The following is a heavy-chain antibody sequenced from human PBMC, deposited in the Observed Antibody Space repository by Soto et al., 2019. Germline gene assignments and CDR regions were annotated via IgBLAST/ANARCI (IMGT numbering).Heavy chain of an antibody. J-gene: IGHJ6*02. V-gene: IGHV4-4*07. D-gene: IGHD3-16*01. Sequence: QVQVQESGPGLVKPSETLSLTCTVSGGSISSYYVSWIRQSAGKGLEWIGRIDTSGTTNYNPSLNSRVTMSVDASKSQFSLNLSSVTAADTAVYYCARGPRGYVYYHGMDVWGQGTTVTVSS. CDR3: ARGPRGYVYYHGMDV. CDR1: GGSISSYY. CDR2: IDTSGTT.